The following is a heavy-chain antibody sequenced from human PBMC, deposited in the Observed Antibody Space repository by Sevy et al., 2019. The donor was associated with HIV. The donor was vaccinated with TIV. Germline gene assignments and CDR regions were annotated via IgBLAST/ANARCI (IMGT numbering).Heavy chain of an antibody. CDR2: ILNSGGGT. V-gene: IGHV3-23*01. CDR3: TKGDESNVWYLGY. Sequence: GGSLRLSCAASGFTFSSYGMSWVRQAPGKGLQWVSSILNSGGGTTYADSVRGRFTISRDNSKNMLYLQMNSLRAEDSAVYYCTKGDESNVWYLGYWGQGTLVTVSS. J-gene: IGHJ4*02. CDR1: GFTFSSYG.